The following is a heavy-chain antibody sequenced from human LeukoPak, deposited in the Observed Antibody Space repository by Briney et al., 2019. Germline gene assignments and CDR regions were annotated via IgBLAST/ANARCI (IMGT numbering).Heavy chain of an antibody. CDR2: ISGSGGST. V-gene: IGHV3-23*01. CDR3: AKRIQSAMATGY. Sequence: GGSLRLSCAASGFTFSSYAMSWVRQAPGKGLEWVSDISGSGGSTYYADSVKGRFTISRDNSKNTLYLQMNSLRAEDTAVYYCAKRIQSAMATGYWGQGTLVTVSS. D-gene: IGHD5-18*01. CDR1: GFTFSSYA. J-gene: IGHJ4*02.